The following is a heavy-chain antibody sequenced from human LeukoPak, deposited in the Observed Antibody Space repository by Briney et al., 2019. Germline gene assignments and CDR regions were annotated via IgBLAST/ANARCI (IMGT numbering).Heavy chain of an antibody. CDR1: GFTVSSNY. Sequence: PGGSLRLSCAASGFTVSSNYMSWVRQAPGKGLEWVSVIYSGGSTYYADSVKGRFTISRDNSKNTLYLQMNSLRVEDTAVYYCARDLRGYSYGYFSYMDVWGKGTTVTVSS. CDR3: ARDLRGYSYGYFSYMDV. CDR2: IYSGGST. V-gene: IGHV3-66*02. J-gene: IGHJ6*03. D-gene: IGHD5-18*01.